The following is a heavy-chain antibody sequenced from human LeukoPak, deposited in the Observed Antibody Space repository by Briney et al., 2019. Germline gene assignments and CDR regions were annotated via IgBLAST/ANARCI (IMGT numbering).Heavy chain of an antibody. CDR2: INPNSGGT. J-gene: IGHJ4*02. CDR3: ARERDIGASYYFDY. CDR1: GYTFTGYY. Sequence: ASVKVSCKASGYTFTGYYMHWVRQAPGQGLEWMGWINPNSGGTNFAQKFQGWVTMTRDTSISTAYMELSRLRSDDTAVYYCARERDIGASYYFDYWGQGTLVTVSS. V-gene: IGHV1-2*04. D-gene: IGHD5-12*01.